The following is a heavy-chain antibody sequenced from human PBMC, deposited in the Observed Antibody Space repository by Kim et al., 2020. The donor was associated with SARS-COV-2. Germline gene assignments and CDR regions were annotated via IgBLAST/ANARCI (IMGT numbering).Heavy chain of an antibody. CDR3: AGCIGATGVWYYYGMDV. Sequence: VKGRFTISRVKSKNTLFLQMNSLRAEDTAVYYCAGCIGATGVWYYYGMDVWGQGTTVTVSS. D-gene: IGHD2-8*01. V-gene: IGHV3-23*01. J-gene: IGHJ6*02.